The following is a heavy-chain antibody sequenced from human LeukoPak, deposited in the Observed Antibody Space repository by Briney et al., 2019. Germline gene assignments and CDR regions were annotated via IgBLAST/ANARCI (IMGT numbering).Heavy chain of an antibody. CDR1: GGSISSYY. J-gene: IGHJ5*02. CDR3: ARDNTPRYSSSWYWFDP. V-gene: IGHV4-59*01. D-gene: IGHD6-13*01. CDR2: IYYSGST. Sequence: SETLSLTCTVSGGSISSYYWSWIRQPPGKGLEWIGYIYYSGSTNYNPSLKSRVTISVGTSKNQFSLKLSSVTAADTAVYYCARDNTPRYSSSWYWFDPWGQGTLVTVSS.